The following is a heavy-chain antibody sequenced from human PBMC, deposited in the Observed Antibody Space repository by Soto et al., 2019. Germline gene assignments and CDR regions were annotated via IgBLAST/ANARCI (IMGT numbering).Heavy chain of an antibody. CDR1: GFSFSAAA. CDR3: TTLISIVSDY. D-gene: IGHD3-3*02. J-gene: IGHJ4*01. CDR2: IRSKTNNYAT. V-gene: IGHV3-73*01. Sequence: LRLSCAASGFSFSAAAMHWVRQASGRGLEWIGRIRSKTNNYATIYSASVKGRFIISRDDSKNTAYLEMTSLKYEDTAVYYCTTLISIVSDYWGQGSLVTVSS.